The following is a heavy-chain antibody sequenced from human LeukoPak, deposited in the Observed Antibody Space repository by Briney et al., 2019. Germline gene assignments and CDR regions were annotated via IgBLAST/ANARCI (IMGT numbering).Heavy chain of an antibody. D-gene: IGHD4-11*01. CDR3: TRDRTTITLFEL. CDR2: ISPDGSTT. Sequence: GGSLRLSCAASGFSISSYWMHWVRHVPGKGLVWVSRISPDGSTTGYADSVKGRFTASRDNARNTLYLQINSLRAEDSAVYYCTRDRTTITLFELWGQGTLVTVSS. V-gene: IGHV3-74*01. CDR1: GFSISSYW. J-gene: IGHJ4*02.